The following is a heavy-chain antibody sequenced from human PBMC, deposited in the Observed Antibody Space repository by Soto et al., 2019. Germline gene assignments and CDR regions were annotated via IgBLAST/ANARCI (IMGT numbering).Heavy chain of an antibody. CDR2: IIPIFGTA. V-gene: IGHV1-69*06. D-gene: IGHD3-3*01. CDR3: ARSSRHRGFLEWLLYDY. Sequence: SVKVSCKASGGTFSSYAISWVRQAPGQGLEWMGGIIPIFGTANYAQKFQGRVTITADKSTSTAYMELSSLRSEDTAVYYCARSSRHRGFLEWLLYDYWGQGTLVTVSS. CDR1: GGTFSSYA. J-gene: IGHJ4*02.